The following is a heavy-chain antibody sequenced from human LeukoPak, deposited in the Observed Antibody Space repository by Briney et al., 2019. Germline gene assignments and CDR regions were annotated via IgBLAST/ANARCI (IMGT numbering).Heavy chain of an antibody. V-gene: IGHV3-21*01. D-gene: IGHD5-18*01. Sequence: PGGSLRLSCAASGFTFSSYEMNWVRQAPGKGLEWVSSISSSSSYIYYADSVKGRFTISRDNAKNSLYLQMNSLRAEDTAVYYCARAGGYSYGAEGNWGQGTLVTVSS. CDR1: GFTFSSYE. J-gene: IGHJ4*02. CDR3: ARAGGYSYGAEGN. CDR2: ISSSSSYI.